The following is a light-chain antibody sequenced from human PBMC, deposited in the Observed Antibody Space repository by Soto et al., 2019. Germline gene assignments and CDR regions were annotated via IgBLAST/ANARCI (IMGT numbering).Light chain of an antibody. Sequence: QSALTQPASVSGSPGQSITISCTGTSSDVGGYNYVSWYQQHPGKAPKLMIYEVSNRPSGVSNRFSGSKSGNTASLTISGLHAEYEADYYCSSYTSSSTLVFGTGTKVTVL. CDR2: EVS. CDR1: SSDVGGYNY. V-gene: IGLV2-14*01. J-gene: IGLJ1*01. CDR3: SSYTSSSTLV.